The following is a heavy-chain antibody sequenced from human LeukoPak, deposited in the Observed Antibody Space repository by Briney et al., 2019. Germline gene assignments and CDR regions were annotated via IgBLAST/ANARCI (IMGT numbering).Heavy chain of an antibody. CDR1: GFTFGDYA. Sequence: GGSLRLSCTASGFTFGDYAMSWVRQAPGKGLEWVGFIRSKAYGGTTEYAASVKGRFTISRDDSKSIAYLQMNSMKTEDTAVYYCTSYDILTGYGAFDIWGQGTMVTVSS. CDR3: TSYDILTGYGAFDI. D-gene: IGHD3-9*01. CDR2: IRSKAYGGTT. V-gene: IGHV3-49*04. J-gene: IGHJ3*02.